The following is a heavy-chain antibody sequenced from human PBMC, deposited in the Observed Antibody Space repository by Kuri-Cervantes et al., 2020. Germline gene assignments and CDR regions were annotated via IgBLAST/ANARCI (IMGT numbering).Heavy chain of an antibody. D-gene: IGHD5-18*01. CDR1: GGSISSSSYY. CDR2: IYYSGST. Sequence: SETLSLTCTVSGGSISSSSYYWGWIRQPPGKGLEWIGSIYYSGSTYYNPSLKSRVTISVDTSKNQFSLKLSSVTAADTAVYYCARSSGSSYGRLAYWGQGTLVTVSS. CDR3: ARSSGSSYGRLAY. V-gene: IGHV4-39*07. J-gene: IGHJ4*02.